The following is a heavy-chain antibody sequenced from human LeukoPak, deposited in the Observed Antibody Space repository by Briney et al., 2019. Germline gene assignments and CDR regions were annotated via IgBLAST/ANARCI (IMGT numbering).Heavy chain of an antibody. CDR3: NVRWGPNSDY. V-gene: IGHV3-74*01. CDR2: INDGSTT. J-gene: IGHJ4*02. Sequence: PGGSLRLSCAASGFTFSTLWMHWVRQTPGKGLVWVSRINDGSTTHYADSVKGRFTISRDNAKNTLFLHMNSLRAEDTAVYYCNVRWGPNSDYWGQGTLVTVSS. CDR1: GFTFSTLW. D-gene: IGHD7-27*01.